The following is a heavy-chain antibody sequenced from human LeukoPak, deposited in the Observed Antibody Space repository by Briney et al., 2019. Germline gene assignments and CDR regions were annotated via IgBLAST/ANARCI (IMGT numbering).Heavy chain of an antibody. CDR3: AKGSGYSGYDFLDY. D-gene: IGHD5-12*01. CDR1: GFTFSRYA. CDR2: ISGSGGST. V-gene: IGHV3-23*01. J-gene: IGHJ4*02. Sequence: GGSLRLSCAASGFTFSRYAMSWVCPAPGKGLEWVSDISGSGGSTYYADSAKGRFTISRDNSKNTLYLQMNSLRAEDTAVYYCAKGSGYSGYDFLDYWGQGNLVTVSS.